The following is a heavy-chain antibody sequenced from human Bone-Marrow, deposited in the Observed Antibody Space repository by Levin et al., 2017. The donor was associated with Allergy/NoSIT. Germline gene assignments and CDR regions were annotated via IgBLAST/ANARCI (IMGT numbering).Heavy chain of an antibody. D-gene: IGHD1-26*01. CDR1: GGSIASSGYY. Sequence: SETLSLTCTASGGSIASSGYYWSWIRHLPGKGREWIGYIYYSGTPSYNPSLKSRVTISVDTFNNQFSLKLSSVTAADTAVYYCARDVGGDWYFDVWGRGTLVTISS. J-gene: IGHJ2*01. V-gene: IGHV4-31*03. CDR2: IYYSGTP. CDR3: ARDVGGDWYFDV.